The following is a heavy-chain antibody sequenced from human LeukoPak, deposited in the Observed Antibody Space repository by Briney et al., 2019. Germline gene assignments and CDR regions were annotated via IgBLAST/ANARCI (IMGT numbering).Heavy chain of an antibody. CDR2: IKEDGSDR. V-gene: IGHV3-7*01. CDR3: TRDQGYCSGGRCYSVFDI. J-gene: IGHJ3*02. D-gene: IGHD2-15*01. CDR1: GFTFGRYW. Sequence: PGGSLRLSCAVSGFTFGRYWVGWVRQAPGKGLEWVAHIKEDGSDRYHPDSVKGRFIMSRDNAKNGVYLQVNSLSVEDTAVYYCTRDQGYCSGGRCYSVFDIWGQGTMVTVSS.